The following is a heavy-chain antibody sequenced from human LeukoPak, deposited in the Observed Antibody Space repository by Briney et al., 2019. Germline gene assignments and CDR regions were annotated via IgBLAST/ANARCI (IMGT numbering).Heavy chain of an antibody. CDR2: IRGSGDST. Sequence: GGSLRLSCAASGFTFRSYAMSWVRQAPGKGLEWVSAIRGSGDSTYYPDSVKGRFTISRDNSKNTLYLQMNSLRAEDMAVYYCAKEFDRSRYFDYWGQGTLVTVSS. CDR3: AKEFDRSRYFDY. CDR1: GFTFRSYA. D-gene: IGHD3-22*01. V-gene: IGHV3-23*01. J-gene: IGHJ4*02.